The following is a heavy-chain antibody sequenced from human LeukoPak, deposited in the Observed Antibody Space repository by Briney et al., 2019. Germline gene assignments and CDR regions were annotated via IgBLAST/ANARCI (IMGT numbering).Heavy chain of an antibody. Sequence: GGSLRLSCAASGFTFSSYWMSWVRQAPGKGLEWVANIKQDGSVEYYVVSVKGRFTISRDNAKESLYLQMNSLRAEDTAIYYCAKYVSAKGPPYGLDVWGQGTTVTVSS. V-gene: IGHV3-7*05. CDR1: GFTFSSYW. J-gene: IGHJ6*02. CDR2: IKQDGSVE. D-gene: IGHD2/OR15-2a*01. CDR3: AKYVSAKGPPYGLDV.